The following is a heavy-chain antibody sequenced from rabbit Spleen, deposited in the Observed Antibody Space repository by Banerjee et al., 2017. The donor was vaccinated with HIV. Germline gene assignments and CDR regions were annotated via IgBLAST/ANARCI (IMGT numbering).Heavy chain of an antibody. CDR3: ARDVDTFYFRFSL. CDR1: GFSFSSGYC. Sequence: EQLEESGGDLVKPEGSLTLTCKASGFSFSSGYCLCWVRQAPGKGLEWIGYIDPLFGITYYANWVNGRFSISRENAQNTVFLQMTSLTAADTATYFCARDVDTFYFRFSLWGQGTLVTVS. J-gene: IGHJ3*01. D-gene: IGHD1-1*01. V-gene: IGHV1S45*01. CDR2: IDPLFGIT.